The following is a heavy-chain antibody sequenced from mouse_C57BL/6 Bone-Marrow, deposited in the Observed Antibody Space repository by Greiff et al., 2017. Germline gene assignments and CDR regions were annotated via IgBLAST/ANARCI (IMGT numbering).Heavy chain of an antibody. CDR3: ARRGDDAY. CDR1: GYTFTSYW. D-gene: IGHD3-3*01. V-gene: IGHV1-50*01. CDR2: IDPSDSYT. J-gene: IGHJ3*01. Sequence: QVQLQQPGAELVKPGASVKLSCKASGYTFTSYWMQWVKQRPGQGLEWIGEIDPSDSYTNYNQKFKGKATLTVDTSSSTAYMRLSSLTSEDSAVYYCARRGDDAYWGQGTLVTVSA.